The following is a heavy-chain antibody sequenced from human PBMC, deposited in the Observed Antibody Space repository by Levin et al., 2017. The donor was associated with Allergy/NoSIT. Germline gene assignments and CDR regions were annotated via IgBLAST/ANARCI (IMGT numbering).Heavy chain of an antibody. J-gene: IGHJ6*02. CDR1: GFTFSSYA. CDR2: ISGSGGST. CDR3: AKDPIIVLMVYATAYGMDV. V-gene: IGHV3-23*01. D-gene: IGHD2-8*01. Sequence: QPGGSLRLSCAASGFTFSSYAMSWVRQAPGKGLEWVSAISGSGGSTYYADSVKGRFTISRDNSKNTLYLQMNSLRAEDTAVYYCAKDPIIVLMVYATAYGMDVWGQGTTVTVSS.